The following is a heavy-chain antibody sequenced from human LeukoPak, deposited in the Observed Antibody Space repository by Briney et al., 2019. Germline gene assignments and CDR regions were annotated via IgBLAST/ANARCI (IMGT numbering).Heavy chain of an antibody. Sequence: GGSLRLSCAASGFTFDDYAMHWVRQAPGKGLEWVSLISWDGGSTYYADSVKGRFTISRDNSKNSLYLQMNSLRAEDTAVYYCLRDGYNWYYFDYWGQGTLVTVSS. CDR1: GFTFDDYA. CDR3: LRDGYNWYYFDY. J-gene: IGHJ4*02. CDR2: ISWDGGST. V-gene: IGHV3-43D*03. D-gene: IGHD1-1*01.